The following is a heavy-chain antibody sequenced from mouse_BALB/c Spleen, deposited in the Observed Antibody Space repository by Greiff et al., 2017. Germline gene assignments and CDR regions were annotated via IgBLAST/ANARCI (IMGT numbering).Heavy chain of an antibody. CDR1: GYTFTSYW. J-gene: IGHJ4*01. Sequence: VQLQQPGAELVKPGASVKLSCKASGYTFTSYWMHWVKQRPGQGLEWIGEIDPSDSYTNYNQKFKGKATLTVDKSSSTAYMQLSSLTSEDSAVYYCERRSGYDVNWAMDYWGQGTSVTVSS. V-gene: IGHV1-69*02. CDR2: IDPSDSYT. D-gene: IGHD2-2*01. CDR3: ERRSGYDVNWAMDY.